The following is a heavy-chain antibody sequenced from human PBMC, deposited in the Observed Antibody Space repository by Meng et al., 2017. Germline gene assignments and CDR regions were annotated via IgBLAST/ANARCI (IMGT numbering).Heavy chain of an antibody. CDR2: IIPILGIA. J-gene: IGHJ1*01. D-gene: IGHD3-10*01. Sequence: APGQGLEWMGRIIPILGIANYAQKFQGRVTITADKSTSTAYMELSSLRSEDTAVYYCASELLNYYGSGSYLGYFQHWGQGTLVTVSS. V-gene: IGHV1-69*04. CDR3: ASELLNYYGSGSYLGYFQH.